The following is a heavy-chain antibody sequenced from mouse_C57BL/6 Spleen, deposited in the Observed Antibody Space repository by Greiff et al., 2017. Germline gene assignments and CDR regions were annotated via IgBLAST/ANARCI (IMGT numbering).Heavy chain of an antibody. V-gene: IGHV1-64*01. D-gene: IGHD1-1*01. CDR3: ASPYYYGSRYYYAMDY. Sequence: VQLQQSGAELVKPGASVKLSCKASGYTFTSYWMHWVKQRPGQGLEWIGMIHPNSGSTNYNEKFKSKATLTVDKSSSTAYMQLSSLTSEDSAVYYCASPYYYGSRYYYAMDYWGQGTSVTVSS. CDR1: GYTFTSYW. J-gene: IGHJ4*01. CDR2: IHPNSGST.